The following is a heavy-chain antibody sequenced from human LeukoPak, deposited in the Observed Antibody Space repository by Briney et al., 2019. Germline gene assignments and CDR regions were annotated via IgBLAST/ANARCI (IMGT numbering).Heavy chain of an antibody. V-gene: IGHV4-30-2*01. CDR2: IYHSGGT. Sequence: SETLSLTCAVSGGSISSGGYSWSWIRQPPGKGLEWIGYIYHSGGTYYNPSLKSRVTISVDRSKNQFSLKLSSVTAADTAVYYCARDQGSAYGFWYFDLWGRGTLVTVSS. CDR3: ARDQGSAYGFWYFDL. CDR1: GGSISSGGYS. J-gene: IGHJ2*01. D-gene: IGHD5-12*01.